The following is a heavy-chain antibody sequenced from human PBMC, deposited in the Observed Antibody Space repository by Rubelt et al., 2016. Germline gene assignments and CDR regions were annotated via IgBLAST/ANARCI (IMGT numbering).Heavy chain of an antibody. CDR3: ARGKTVAEY. D-gene: IGHD6-19*01. CDR1: DGSISSYY. Sequence: QVQLQESGPGPVKPSETLSLTCSVSDGSISSYYWSWIRQPPGKGLEWIGYIYSSGNTNYNPSLKSRVTISVDTSKNQFSLKLNSVTAADTAVYYCARGKTVAEYWGQGTLITVSS. V-gene: IGHV4-59*01. CDR2: IYSSGNT. J-gene: IGHJ4*02.